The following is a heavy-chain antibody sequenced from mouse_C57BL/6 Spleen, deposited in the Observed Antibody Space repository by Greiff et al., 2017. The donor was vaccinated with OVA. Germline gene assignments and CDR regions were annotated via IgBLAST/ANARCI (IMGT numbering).Heavy chain of an antibody. CDR1: GFTFSSYA. Sequence: DVKLQESGGGLVKPGGSLKLSCAASGFTFSSYAMSWVRQTPDKRLEWVATISDGGSYTYYTDNVKGRFTISTDNAENNLYLQMSQLKSEATAMYYCARAGLYSIYVSAWFAYWGQGTLVTVSA. D-gene: IGHD2-5*01. V-gene: IGHV5-4*03. CDR2: ISDGGSYT. J-gene: IGHJ3*01. CDR3: ARAGLYSIYVSAWFAY.